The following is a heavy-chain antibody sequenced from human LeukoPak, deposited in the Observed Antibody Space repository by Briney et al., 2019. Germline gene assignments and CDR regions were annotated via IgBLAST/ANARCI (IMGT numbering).Heavy chain of an antibody. Sequence: TSETLSLTCTVSGGSISSYYGSWIRQPPGKGLEWIGYIYYSGSTNYNPSLKSRVAISVDTSKNQFSLKLSSVTAADTAVYYCARALSLYYYYYMDVWGKGTTVTVSS. J-gene: IGHJ6*03. CDR2: IYYSGST. CDR1: GGSISSYY. V-gene: IGHV4-59*01. CDR3: ARALSLYYYYYMDV.